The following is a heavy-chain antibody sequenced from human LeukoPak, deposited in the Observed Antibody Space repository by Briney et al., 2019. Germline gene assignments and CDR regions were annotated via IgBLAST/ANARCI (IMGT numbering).Heavy chain of an antibody. Sequence: GESLKISCKGSGYIFTSYWIGWVRQMPGKGLEGMGIIYPGDSDTRYSPSFQGQGTISADKSISTAYQQWRSLTASHPAISYCASCRGLTMVDYWGQGTLVTVSS. CDR2: IYPGDSDT. V-gene: IGHV5-51*01. D-gene: IGHD3-3*01. J-gene: IGHJ4*02. CDR1: GYIFTSYW. CDR3: ASCRGLTMVDY.